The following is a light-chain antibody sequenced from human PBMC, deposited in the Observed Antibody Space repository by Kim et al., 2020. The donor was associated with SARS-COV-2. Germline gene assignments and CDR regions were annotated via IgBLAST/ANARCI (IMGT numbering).Light chain of an antibody. CDR3: QHYYSYPIT. J-gene: IGKJ5*01. CDR2: AAS. CDR1: QGISSY. Sequence: ASIGDRVTVTWRASQGISSYLAWYQQKPGKAPKLLIYAASTLQSGVPTRFSGSGSGTDFTLTISCLQSEDFATYYCQHYYSYPITFGQGTRLEIK. V-gene: IGKV1-8*01.